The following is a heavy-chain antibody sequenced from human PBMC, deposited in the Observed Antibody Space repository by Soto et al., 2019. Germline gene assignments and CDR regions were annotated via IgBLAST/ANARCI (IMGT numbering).Heavy chain of an antibody. CDR3: ARRDGSCFDY. Sequence: PSETLSLTCAVSGGSISSGGYSWSWIRQPPGKGLEWIGYIYHSGSTYYNPSLKSRVTISVDRSKNQFSLKLSSVTAADTAVYYGARRDGSCFDYWGQGTLVTVSS. V-gene: IGHV4-30-2*01. CDR2: IYHSGST. J-gene: IGHJ4*02. CDR1: GGSISSGGYS.